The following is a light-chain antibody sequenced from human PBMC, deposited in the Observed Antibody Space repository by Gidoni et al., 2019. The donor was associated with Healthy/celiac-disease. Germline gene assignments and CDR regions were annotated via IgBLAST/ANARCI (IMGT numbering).Light chain of an antibody. Sequence: PATLSVSPGERATLSCRASQSVSSNLAWYQQKPGQAPRLLIYGASTRATGIPARFSGSGSGTEFTLTISSLQSEDFAVYYCQQYNDWPYTFGQGTELEIK. CDR3: QQYNDWPYT. CDR1: QSVSSN. J-gene: IGKJ2*01. CDR2: GAS. V-gene: IGKV3-15*01.